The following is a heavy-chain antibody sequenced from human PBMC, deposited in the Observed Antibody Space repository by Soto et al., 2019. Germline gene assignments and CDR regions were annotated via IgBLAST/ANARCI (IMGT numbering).Heavy chain of an antibody. CDR1: GGSINSGGYY. CDR3: AREGVDYNDISGYWVRYGLDV. J-gene: IGHJ6*02. V-gene: IGHV4-31*03. Sequence: QVKLQESGPGLVKPSQTLSLTCTVSGGSINSGGYYWSWIRQHPGKGLEWVGYIYYSVNTYYNPSLKTRVTIQVDTSKTQCSLKPSSVTAADTAVYYCAREGVDYNDISGYWVRYGLDVWGQGTTVTVSS. D-gene: IGHD3-22*01. CDR2: IYYSVNT.